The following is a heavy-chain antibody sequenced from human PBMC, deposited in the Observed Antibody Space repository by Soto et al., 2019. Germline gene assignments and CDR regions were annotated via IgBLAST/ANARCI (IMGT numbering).Heavy chain of an antibody. CDR2: INADNGNT. Sequence: ASVKVSCKASGYTFTSYAMHWVRQAPGQRLEWMGWINADNGNTKYSQKFQGRVTITRDTSASTAYMELSSLGSEDTAVDYCARVGITGDEIGAFDIWGQGTMVTVSS. V-gene: IGHV1-3*01. J-gene: IGHJ3*02. D-gene: IGHD1-20*01. CDR3: ARVGITGDEIGAFDI. CDR1: GYTFTSYA.